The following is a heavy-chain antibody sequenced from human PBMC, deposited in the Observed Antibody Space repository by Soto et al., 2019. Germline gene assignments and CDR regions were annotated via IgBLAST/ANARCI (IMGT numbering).Heavy chain of an antibody. V-gene: IGHV3-48*01. Sequence: GGSLRLSCAASGFTFSSYSMNWVRQAPGKGLEWVSYISSSSSTIYYADSVKGRFTISRDNAKNSLYLQMNSLRAEDTAVYYCARDHVGLIWNYMDVWGKGTTVTVSS. CDR2: ISSSSSTI. D-gene: IGHD2-21*02. CDR3: ARDHVGLIWNYMDV. J-gene: IGHJ6*03. CDR1: GFTFSSYS.